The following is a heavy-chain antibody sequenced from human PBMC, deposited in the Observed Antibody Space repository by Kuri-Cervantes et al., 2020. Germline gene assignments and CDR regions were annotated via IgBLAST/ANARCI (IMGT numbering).Heavy chain of an antibody. CDR1: GFTFSSHA. D-gene: IGHD2-21*02. J-gene: IGHJ4*01. CDR2: ISGNGDTP. Sequence: GESLKISCAASGFTFSSHAMNWVRQAPGKGLEWVSGISGNGDTPHYADSVKGRFTISRDTPKNMLYLQMTSLRAEDTAVYYCAKDLRDVIDCGGVCYSGFDYWGHGTLVTVSS. V-gene: IGHV3-23*01. CDR3: AKDLRDVIDCGGVCYSGFDY.